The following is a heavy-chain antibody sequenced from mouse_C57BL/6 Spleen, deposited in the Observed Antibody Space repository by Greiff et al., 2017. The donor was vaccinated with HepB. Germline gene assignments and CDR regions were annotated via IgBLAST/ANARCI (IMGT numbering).Heavy chain of an antibody. CDR2: IYPRGGNT. D-gene: IGHD2-2*01. Sequence: VQLQQSGAELARPGASVKLSCKASGYTFTSYGISWVQQRPGQGLEWIGEIYPRGGNTYYNEKFKGKATLTADKSSSTAYMELRSLTSEDSAVYFCARGGYDWYFDVWGTGTTVTVSS. CDR1: GYTFTSYG. J-gene: IGHJ1*03. CDR3: ARGGYDWYFDV. V-gene: IGHV1-81*01.